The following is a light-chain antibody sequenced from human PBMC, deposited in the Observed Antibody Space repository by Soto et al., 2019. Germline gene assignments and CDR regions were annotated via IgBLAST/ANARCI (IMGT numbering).Light chain of an antibody. J-gene: IGKJ1*01. V-gene: IGKV3-20*01. CDR3: QQYRTSLKWT. CDR2: GAS. CDR1: QSVSSTF. Sequence: EVVLTQSPGTLSLFPGERATLSCRANQSVSSTFLAWYQQKPGQAPRLLIYGASRRATGIPDRFSGSGSGTDFTLTNSRLEPEDFAGYYCQQYRTSLKWTFVQGTKVGVK.